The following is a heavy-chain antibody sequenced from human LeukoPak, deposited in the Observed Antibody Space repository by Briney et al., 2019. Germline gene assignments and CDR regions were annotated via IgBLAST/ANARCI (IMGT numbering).Heavy chain of an antibody. J-gene: IGHJ4*02. Sequence: QAGGSLRLSCTASGFTFSSYAMSWVRQAPGKGLEWVSAISGSGGSTYYADSVKGRFTISRDNSKNTLYLQMNSLRAEDTAVYYCAKELLWFGELSPGYWGQGTLVTVSS. CDR3: AKELLWFGELSPGY. CDR2: ISGSGGST. CDR1: GFTFSSYA. V-gene: IGHV3-23*01. D-gene: IGHD3-10*01.